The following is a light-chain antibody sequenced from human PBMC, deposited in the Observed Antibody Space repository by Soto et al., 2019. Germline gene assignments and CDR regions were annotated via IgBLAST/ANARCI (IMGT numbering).Light chain of an antibody. CDR1: QSVSSN. J-gene: IGKJ4*01. CDR3: QQHNNWPLT. Sequence: EIVMTQSPATLSVSPGERATLSCRASQSVSSNLAWYQQKPGQAPRLLVYGASTRATGIPARFSGSGSGTQFTLTISSLQSEDFAFYYCQQHNNWPLTFGGGTKVESK. V-gene: IGKV3-15*01. CDR2: GAS.